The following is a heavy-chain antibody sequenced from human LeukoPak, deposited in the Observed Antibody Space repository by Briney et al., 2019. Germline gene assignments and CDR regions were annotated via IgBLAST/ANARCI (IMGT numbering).Heavy chain of an antibody. J-gene: IGHJ4*02. D-gene: IGHD5-18*01. CDR2: ISGSGSST. Sequence: GGSLRLSCAASGFTFSSFGMNWVRQAPGKGLEWVSGISGSGSSTAYADSVKGRFTISRDSSKSTVFLQMNSLRAEDTAIYYCAKHGSSFDSWGQGTLVTVSS. CDR1: GFTFSSFG. V-gene: IGHV3-23*01. CDR3: AKHGSSFDS.